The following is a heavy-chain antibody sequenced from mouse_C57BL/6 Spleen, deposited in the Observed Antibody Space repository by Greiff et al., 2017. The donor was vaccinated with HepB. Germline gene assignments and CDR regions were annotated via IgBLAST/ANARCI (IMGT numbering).Heavy chain of an antibody. Sequence: VQLQQSGPELVKPGASVKISCKASGYTFTDYYMNWVKQSHGKSLEWIGDINPNNGGTSYNQKFKGKATLTVDKSSSTAYMELRSLTSEDSAVYYCASGITTVYDYWGQGTTLTVSS. V-gene: IGHV1-26*01. CDR2: INPNNGGT. CDR1: GYTFTDYY. J-gene: IGHJ2*01. D-gene: IGHD1-1*01. CDR3: ASGITTVYDY.